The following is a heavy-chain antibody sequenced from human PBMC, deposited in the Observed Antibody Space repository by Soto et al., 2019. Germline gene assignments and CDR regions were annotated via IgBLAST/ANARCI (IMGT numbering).Heavy chain of an antibody. CDR3: ARTGYDRSGYFVEYYFDY. V-gene: IGHV3-30-3*01. CDR1: GFTFSKYA. CDR2: ISNDGSNP. J-gene: IGHJ4*02. D-gene: IGHD3-22*01. Sequence: GGSLRLSCSASGFTFSKYAMNWVRQARGTGLEWVAVISNDGSNPYYADSVKGRFTISRDNSKNTLYLQMNSLREEDTAVYYCARTGYDRSGYFVEYYFDYWGQGTLVTVSS.